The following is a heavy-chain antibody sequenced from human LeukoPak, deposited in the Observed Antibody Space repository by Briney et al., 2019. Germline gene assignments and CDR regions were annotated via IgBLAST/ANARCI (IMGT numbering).Heavy chain of an antibody. V-gene: IGHV4-59*08. CDR1: GGSISSYY. D-gene: IGHD6-13*01. CDR3: ARHGSETSSPLDV. J-gene: IGHJ6*04. CDR2: INYSGRT. Sequence: SETLSLTCTVSGGSISSYYWSWIRQPPGKGLEWIAYINYSGRTNYNPSLKSRVTISVDTSKNQFSLRLNSVTAADTAVYYCARHGSETSSPLDVWGKGTTATVSS.